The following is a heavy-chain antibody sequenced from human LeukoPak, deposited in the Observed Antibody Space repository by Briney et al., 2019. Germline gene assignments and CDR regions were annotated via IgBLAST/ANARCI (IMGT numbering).Heavy chain of an antibody. V-gene: IGHV3-48*03. CDR2: SSSSGNKI. D-gene: IGHD2-2*01. CDR1: GFPFSSYE. Sequence: GGSLRLSCAASGFPFSSYEMNWVRQAPGKRLQWVSYSSSSGNKIYYAASVKGRFTISRGNAKNSLYLQIDSLRAEDTAVYYCARGQRPQYTSTWDNWFDPWGQGTQVTVSS. J-gene: IGHJ5*02. CDR3: ARGQRPQYTSTWDNWFDP.